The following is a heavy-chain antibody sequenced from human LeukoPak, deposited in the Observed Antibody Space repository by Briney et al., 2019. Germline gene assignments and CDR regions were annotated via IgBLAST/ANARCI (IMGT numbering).Heavy chain of an antibody. J-gene: IGHJ4*02. CDR2: IIPMFGTP. CDR1: VDNFISYA. V-gene: IGHV1-69*13. CDR3: ASNYYDSVGYYYVIPLDN. Sequence: GAPVKVSCKASVDNFISYAFSWVRQAPGQGLEWMGRIIPMFGTPNYAQTFQDRVTITADESTKTAYMELSSLRSEDTAVYYCASNYYDSVGYYYVIPLDNWGQGTLVTVSS. D-gene: IGHD3-22*01.